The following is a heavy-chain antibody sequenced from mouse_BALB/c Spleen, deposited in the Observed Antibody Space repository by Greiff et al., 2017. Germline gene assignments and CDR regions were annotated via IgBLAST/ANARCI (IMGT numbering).Heavy chain of an antibody. D-gene: IGHD2-1*01. CDR3: VYGNYYFAY. V-gene: IGHV7-3*02. CDR2: IRNKANGYTT. Sequence: EVKLMESGGGLVQPGGSLRLSCATSGFTFTDYYMSWVRQPPGKALEWLGFIRNKANGYTTEYSASVKGRFTISRDNSQSILYLQMNTLRAEDSATYYGVYGNYYFAYWGQGTTLTVSS. CDR1: GFTFTDYY. J-gene: IGHJ2*01.